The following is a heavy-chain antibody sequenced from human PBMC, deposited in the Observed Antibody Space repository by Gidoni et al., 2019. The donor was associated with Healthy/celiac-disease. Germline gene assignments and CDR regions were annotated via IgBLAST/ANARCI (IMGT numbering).Heavy chain of an antibody. J-gene: IGHJ4*02. CDR1: GGAISSYY. V-gene: IGHV4-59*01. Sequence: QVQLQVSGPGMVKRSETLSLTCTVSGGAISSYYWSWIRQPPGKGLDWIGDIYYSGSTNYNPSLKNRVTISVDTTKNQFSLKLGSVTAADTAVYYCARGSTEGATPFDYWGQGTLVTVSS. CDR2: IYYSGST. CDR3: ARGSTEGATPFDY. D-gene: IGHD1-26*01.